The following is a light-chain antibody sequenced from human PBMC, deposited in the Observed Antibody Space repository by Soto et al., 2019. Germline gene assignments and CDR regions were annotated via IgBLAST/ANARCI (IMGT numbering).Light chain of an antibody. Sequence: QSVLTQPASVSGSPGQSITISCTGTSSDVGGYNYVSWYQQHPGKAPKLMIYEVSRRPSGVPDRFSGSKSGNTASLTVSGLQAEDEADYYCGSYAGNSMGIFGGGTKLTVL. CDR3: GSYAGNSMGI. CDR2: EVS. V-gene: IGLV2-8*01. CDR1: SSDVGGYNY. J-gene: IGLJ2*01.